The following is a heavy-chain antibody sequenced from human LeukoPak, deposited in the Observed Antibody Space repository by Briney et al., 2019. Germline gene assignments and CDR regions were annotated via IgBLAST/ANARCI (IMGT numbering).Heavy chain of an antibody. Sequence: GASVKVSCKASGYTFSNHGIGWVRQALGQGLEWVGWISAHTGNTNYAQKVQGRVTMTTDTSTSTAYMELRSLTSDDTAVYYCARAEGDYDPLNWIDPWGQGTLVIVSS. CDR1: GYTFSNHG. J-gene: IGHJ5*02. CDR2: ISAHTGNT. D-gene: IGHD3-16*01. CDR3: ARAEGDYDPLNWIDP. V-gene: IGHV1-18*01.